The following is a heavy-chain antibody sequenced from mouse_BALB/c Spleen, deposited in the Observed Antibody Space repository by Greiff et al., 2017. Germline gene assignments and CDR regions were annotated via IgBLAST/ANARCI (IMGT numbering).Heavy chain of an antibody. CDR3: ARYGSSYYYAMDY. CDR1: GYSFTGYY. Sequence: LVKTGASVKISCKASGYSFTGYYMHWVKQSHGKSLEWIGYISCYNGATSYNQKFKGKATFTVDTSSSTAYMQFNSLTSEDSAVYYCARYGSSYYYAMDYWGQGTSVTVSS. D-gene: IGHD1-1*01. V-gene: IGHV1S34*01. J-gene: IGHJ4*01. CDR2: ISCYNGAT.